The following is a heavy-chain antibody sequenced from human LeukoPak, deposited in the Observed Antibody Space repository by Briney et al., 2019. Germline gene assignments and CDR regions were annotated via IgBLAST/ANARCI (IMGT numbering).Heavy chain of an antibody. Sequence: PSETLSLTCAVYGGSFSGYYWSWIRQPPGKGLEWIGEINHSGSTNYNPSLKSRVTISVDTSKNQFSLKLSYVTAADTAVYYCARGAYFYGSGINWFDPWGQGTLVTVSS. CDR1: GGSFSGYY. V-gene: IGHV4-34*01. D-gene: IGHD3-10*01. CDR2: INHSGST. J-gene: IGHJ5*02. CDR3: ARGAYFYGSGINWFDP.